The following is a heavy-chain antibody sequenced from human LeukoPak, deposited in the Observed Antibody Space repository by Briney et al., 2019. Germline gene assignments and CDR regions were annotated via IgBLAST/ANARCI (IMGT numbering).Heavy chain of an antibody. Sequence: GRSLRLSCTASGFTFGDYAMSWFRQAPGKGLEWVGFIRSKTYGGTTGYAASVKDTFTISRDDSKSVVYLQMNSLKTEDTAFYYCTRGVGQQLIPPDYWGQGTLVTVSS. CDR3: TRGVGQQLIPPDY. CDR2: IRSKTYGGTT. CDR1: GFTFGDYA. V-gene: IGHV3-49*03. D-gene: IGHD6-13*01. J-gene: IGHJ4*02.